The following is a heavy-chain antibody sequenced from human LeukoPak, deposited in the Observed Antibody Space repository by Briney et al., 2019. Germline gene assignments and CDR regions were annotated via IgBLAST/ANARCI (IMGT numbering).Heavy chain of an antibody. D-gene: IGHD2-2*01. J-gene: IGHJ4*02. CDR2: INHSGST. Sequence: SETLSLTCAVYGGSFSGYYWSWIRQPPGKGLEWIGEINHSGSTNYNPSLKSRVTISVDTSKNQFSLKLSSVTAADTAVYYCARGARYCSSTSCYGSPKYYFDYWGQGTLVTVSS. CDR3: ARGARYCSSTSCYGSPKYYFDY. V-gene: IGHV4-34*01. CDR1: GGSFSGYY.